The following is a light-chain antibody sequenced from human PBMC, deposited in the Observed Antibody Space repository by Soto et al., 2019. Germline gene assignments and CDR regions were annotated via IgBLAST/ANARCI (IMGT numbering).Light chain of an antibody. CDR1: QVISTS. CDR2: AAS. CDR3: QQADTFPIT. J-gene: IGKJ5*01. V-gene: IGKV1-9*01. Sequence: DIQLTQSPSFLSPSIGESVTITCRASQVISTSLAWYQVKPGKAPKLLIYAASSLQSGVPSRFSGSGFGTDFTLTISSLQPEDSAIYYCQQADTFPITFGQGTRLEIK.